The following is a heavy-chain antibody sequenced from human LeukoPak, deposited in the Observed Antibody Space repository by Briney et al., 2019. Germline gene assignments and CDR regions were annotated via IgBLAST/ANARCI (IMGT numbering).Heavy chain of an antibody. V-gene: IGHV4-4*07. D-gene: IGHD2-15*01. CDR2: IYISGST. CDR3: ARGKIHDYCSGDTCNTCVYYYMDV. J-gene: IGHJ6*03. CDR1: GGSTSSYY. Sequence: PSETLSLTCTVSGGSTSSYYWSWIRQPAGKGLEWIGRIYISGSTNYNPSLKSRVTMSVDTSKNQFSLKLSSVTAADTAVYYCARGKIHDYCSGDTCNTCVYYYMDVWGKGTTVTVSS.